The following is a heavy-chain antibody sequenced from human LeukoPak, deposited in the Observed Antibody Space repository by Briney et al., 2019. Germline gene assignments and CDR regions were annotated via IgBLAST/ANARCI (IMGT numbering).Heavy chain of an antibody. V-gene: IGHV4-59*01. CDR3: ARAPPSPRDTLYFDY. D-gene: IGHD2/OR15-2a*01. Sequence: PSETLSLTCTVSGGSISSYYWSWIRQPPGKGLEWIGYIYYSGSTNYNPSLKGRVTISVDTSKNQFSLKLSSVTAADTAVYYCARAPPSPRDTLYFDYWGQGTLVTVSS. J-gene: IGHJ4*02. CDR2: IYYSGST. CDR1: GGSISSYY.